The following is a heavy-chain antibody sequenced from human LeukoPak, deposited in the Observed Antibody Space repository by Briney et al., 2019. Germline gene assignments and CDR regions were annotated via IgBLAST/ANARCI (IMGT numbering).Heavy chain of an antibody. CDR1: GYSFTSYW. D-gene: IGHD6-13*01. V-gene: IGHV5-51*01. CDR2: IYPGDSDT. Sequence: GESLKISCKGSGYSFTSYWIAWVRQMPGKGLEWMGIIYPGDSDTRYSPSFQGQATISADKSITTAYLQWSSLKASDTAMYYCARQAAGVALDIWGQGTMVTVSS. J-gene: IGHJ3*02. CDR3: ARQAAGVALDI.